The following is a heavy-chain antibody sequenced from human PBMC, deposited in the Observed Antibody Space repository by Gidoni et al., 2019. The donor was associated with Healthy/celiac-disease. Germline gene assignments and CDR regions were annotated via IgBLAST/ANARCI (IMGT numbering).Heavy chain of an antibody. CDR2: IYYSGST. CDR3: ARFWLAYIDY. D-gene: IGHD3-16*01. V-gene: IGHV4-39*01. Sequence: QLQLQESGPGLVKPSETLSLTCTVSGGSISSSSYYWGWIRQPPGKGLEWIGSIYYSGSTYYNQSLKSRVTISVDTSKNQFSLKLSSVTAADTAVYYCARFWLAYIDYWGQGTLVTVSS. J-gene: IGHJ4*02. CDR1: GGSISSSSYY.